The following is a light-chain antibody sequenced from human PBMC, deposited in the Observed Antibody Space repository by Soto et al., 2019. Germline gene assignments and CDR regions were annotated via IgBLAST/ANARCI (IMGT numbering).Light chain of an antibody. Sequence: DIVMTQSPLSLPVTPGEPASISCRSSQSVLHSNGYNYLDWYLQKPGQSAQLLIYLGSNRASGVPDRFSGSGSGTDFTLKISRVEAEDVGVYYCMQALQTPPHTFGEGTKLEI. J-gene: IGKJ2*01. CDR3: MQALQTPPHT. V-gene: IGKV2-28*01. CDR1: QSVLHSNGYNY. CDR2: LGS.